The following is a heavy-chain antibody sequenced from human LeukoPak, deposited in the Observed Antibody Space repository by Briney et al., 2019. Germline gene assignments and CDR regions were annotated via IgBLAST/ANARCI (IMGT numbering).Heavy chain of an antibody. J-gene: IGHJ6*02. CDR3: AREHRGYSYGYGYYYYGMDV. V-gene: IGHV1-46*01. CDR1: GYTFTIYY. Sequence: ASVKVSCKASGYTFTIYYMHWVRQAPGQGLEWMGIINPSGGSTSYAQKFQGRVTMTRDTSTSTVYMELSSLRSEDTAVYYCAREHRGYSYGYGYYYYGMDVWGQGTTVTVSS. CDR2: INPSGGST. D-gene: IGHD5-18*01.